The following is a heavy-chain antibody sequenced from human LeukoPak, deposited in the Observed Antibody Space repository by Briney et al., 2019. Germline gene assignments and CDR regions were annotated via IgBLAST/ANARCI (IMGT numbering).Heavy chain of an antibody. Sequence: GASVKVSCKASGYTFTSYDINWVRQATGQGLEWMGWMNPNSGNTGYAQKFQGRVTMTRNTSISTAYMELSSLRSEDTAVYYCARWGEVAATLDYWGQGTLVTVSS. J-gene: IGHJ4*02. CDR1: GYTFTSYD. V-gene: IGHV1-8*01. CDR2: MNPNSGNT. D-gene: IGHD2-15*01. CDR3: ARWGEVAATLDY.